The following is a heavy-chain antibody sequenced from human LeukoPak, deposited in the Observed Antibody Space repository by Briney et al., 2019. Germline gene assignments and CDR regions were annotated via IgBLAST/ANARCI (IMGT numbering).Heavy chain of an antibody. J-gene: IGHJ5*02. Sequence: GGSLRLSCAASEFTFSSYAMNWVRQGPGKGMEWVSGISGGGGSTYYAASVKGRFTISRDNSKNSLYLQMDSLRAEDTALYYCAKGSGINHYLGIGPWGPGTLVTVAS. V-gene: IGHV3-23*01. CDR2: ISGGGGST. CDR1: EFTFSSYA. CDR3: AKGSGINHYLGIGP. D-gene: IGHD1-14*01.